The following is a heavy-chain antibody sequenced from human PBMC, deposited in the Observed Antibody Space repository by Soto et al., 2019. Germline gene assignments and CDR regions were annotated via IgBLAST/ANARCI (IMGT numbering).Heavy chain of an antibody. V-gene: IGHV3-23*01. CDR2: ISGSGGST. J-gene: IGHJ3*02. CDR1: GFTFSSYA. Sequence: GGSLRLSCAASGFTFSSYAMSWVRQAPGKGLEWVSAISGSGGSTYYADSVKGRFTISRDNSKNTLYLQMNSLRAEDTAVYYCAKDVYYIWGSYTSAFDIWGQGTMVTVSS. D-gene: IGHD3-16*01. CDR3: AKDVYYIWGSYTSAFDI.